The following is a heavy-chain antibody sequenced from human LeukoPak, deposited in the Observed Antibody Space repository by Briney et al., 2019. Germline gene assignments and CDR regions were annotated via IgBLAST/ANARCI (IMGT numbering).Heavy chain of an antibody. Sequence: SETLSLTCTVSGGSIRSYWSWIRQPAGKGLEWIGRIYGSGSTDYNPSLKSRVTMSIDTSKNQFSLNLISVTAADTAVYYCARQHYDILTGYYNANLNKLIDYWGQGTLVTVSS. CDR3: ARQHYDILTGYYNANLNKLIDY. V-gene: IGHV4-4*07. CDR2: IYGSGST. D-gene: IGHD3-9*01. CDR1: GGSIRSY. J-gene: IGHJ4*02.